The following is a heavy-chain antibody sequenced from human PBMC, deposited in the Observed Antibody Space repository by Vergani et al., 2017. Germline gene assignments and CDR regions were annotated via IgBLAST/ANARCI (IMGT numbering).Heavy chain of an antibody. CDR2: IIPIFGTA. J-gene: IGHJ3*02. D-gene: IGHD3-22*01. Sequence: QVQLVQSGAEVQTPGSSVKLSYKASGGTFSSYAISWVRQAPGQGLEWMGGIIPIFGTANYAQKFQGRVTITADGSTSTAYMELSSLRSEDTAVYYCASQWGSGYYGAAFEIWGQGTMVTVSS. CDR1: GGTFSSYA. V-gene: IGHV1-69*01. CDR3: ASQWGSGYYGAAFEI.